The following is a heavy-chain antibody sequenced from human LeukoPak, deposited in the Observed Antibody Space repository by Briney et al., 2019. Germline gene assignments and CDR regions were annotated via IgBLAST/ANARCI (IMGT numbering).Heavy chain of an antibody. V-gene: IGHV4-59*08. CDR3: ARLKGYSSGWYPSYYFDY. Sequence: SETLSLTCTVSGGSISSSYWSWIRQPPGKGLEWIGYIYYTGTTNYNPSLKSRVTISVDTSKNQFSLKLSSVTAADTAVYYCARLKGYSSGWYPSYYFDYWGQGTLVTVSS. D-gene: IGHD6-19*01. CDR2: IYYTGTT. CDR1: GGSISSSY. J-gene: IGHJ4*02.